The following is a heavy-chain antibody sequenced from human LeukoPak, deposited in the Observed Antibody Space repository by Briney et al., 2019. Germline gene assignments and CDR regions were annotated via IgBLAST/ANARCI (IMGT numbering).Heavy chain of an antibody. CDR1: GGSFSAYY. CDR3: ARGRGAVAGFFDY. Sequence: PSETLSLTCAVYGGSFSAYYWSWVRQPPGKGLEWIGEINHSGSTNYNPSLKSRVNISVDTSKNQFYLKLSSVTAADTAVYYCARGRGAVAGFFDYWGQGTLVTVSS. J-gene: IGHJ4*02. V-gene: IGHV4-34*01. D-gene: IGHD6-19*01. CDR2: INHSGST.